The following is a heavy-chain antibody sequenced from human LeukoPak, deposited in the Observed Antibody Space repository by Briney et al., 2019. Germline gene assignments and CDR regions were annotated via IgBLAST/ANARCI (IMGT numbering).Heavy chain of an antibody. J-gene: IGHJ4*02. CDR2: IYDNGNT. D-gene: IGHD6-25*01. Sequence: SETLSLTCTVSGGSISSSAYSWGWIRQPPGKGFDWIGNIYDNGNTYYNPSLKSRVTISVDTSKNQFSLQLNSVTAADTAVYYCARQYGPGYSSAWYFGYWGQGTLVTVSS. CDR3: ARQYGPGYSSAWYFGY. V-gene: IGHV4-39*01. CDR1: GGSISSSAYS.